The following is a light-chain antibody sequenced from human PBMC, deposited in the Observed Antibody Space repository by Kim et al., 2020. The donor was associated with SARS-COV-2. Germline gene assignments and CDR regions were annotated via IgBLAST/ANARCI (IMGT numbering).Light chain of an antibody. CDR1: GGSIDDNY. V-gene: IGLV6-57*03. CDR2: EDD. J-gene: IGLJ2*01. Sequence: GKTETQSCDRNGGSIDDNYVQWYQQRRGGVPTTVIYEDDQRPSGVSDSFSGYIDNSSNSASLAISGLRTEDEAGYYCQSYNRDNVLFGGGTQLTVL. CDR3: QSYNRDNVL.